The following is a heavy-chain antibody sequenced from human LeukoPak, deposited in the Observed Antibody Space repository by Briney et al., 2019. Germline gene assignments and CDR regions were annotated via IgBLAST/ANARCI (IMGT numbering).Heavy chain of an antibody. CDR3: AKSTSGRTAFDI. J-gene: IGHJ3*02. D-gene: IGHD3-10*01. V-gene: IGHV3-43D*03. Sequence: PGGSLRLSCAASGFTFDDYAMHWVRQAPGKGLEWVSLISWDGGSTYYADSVKGRFTISRDNSKNSLYLQMNSLRAEDMALYYCAKSTSGRTAFDIWGQGTMVTVSS. CDR1: GFTFDDYA. CDR2: ISWDGGST.